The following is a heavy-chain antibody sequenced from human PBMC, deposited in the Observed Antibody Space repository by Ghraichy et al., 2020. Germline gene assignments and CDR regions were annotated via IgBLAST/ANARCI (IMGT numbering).Heavy chain of an antibody. D-gene: IGHD1-26*01. V-gene: IGHV3-23*01. CDR3: AKGVGATRPRWDY. Sequence: GESLNISCAASGFTFSSYAMSWVRQAPGKGLEWVSAISGSGGSTYYADSVKGRFTISRDNSKNTLYLQMNSLRAEDTAVYYCAKGVGATRPRWDYWGQGTLVTVSS. CDR2: ISGSGGST. J-gene: IGHJ4*02. CDR1: GFTFSSYA.